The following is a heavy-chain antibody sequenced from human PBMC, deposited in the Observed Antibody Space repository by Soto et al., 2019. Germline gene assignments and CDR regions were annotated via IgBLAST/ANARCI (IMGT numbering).Heavy chain of an antibody. J-gene: IGHJ5*02. CDR1: GGSISSSSYY. D-gene: IGHD6-6*01. V-gene: IGHV4-39*01. CDR3: AGGIAARPDSGWFDP. CDR2: IYYSGST. Sequence: QLQLQESGPGLVKPSETLSLTCTVSGGSISSSSYYWGWIRQPPGKGLEWIGSIYYSGSTYYNPSLKRRVTISVDTSKNQFSLKLSSVTAADTAVYYCAGGIAARPDSGWFDPWGQGTLVTVSS.